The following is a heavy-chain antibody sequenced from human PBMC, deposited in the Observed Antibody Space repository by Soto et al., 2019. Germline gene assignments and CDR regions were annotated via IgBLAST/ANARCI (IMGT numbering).Heavy chain of an antibody. J-gene: IGHJ4*02. V-gene: IGHV3-30*03. Sequence: QVQLVESGGGVVQPGRSLRLSCAASGFTFSTYAMHWVRQAPGKGLEWVAILSYAGTITYYAVSVKCRFTISRDTSKNTLYLQMNSLRAEDTAVYYWVRPRVRGVPDFGYWGQGALVTVSS. CDR3: VRPRVRGVPDFGY. D-gene: IGHD3-10*01. CDR1: GFTFSTYA. CDR2: LSYAGTIT.